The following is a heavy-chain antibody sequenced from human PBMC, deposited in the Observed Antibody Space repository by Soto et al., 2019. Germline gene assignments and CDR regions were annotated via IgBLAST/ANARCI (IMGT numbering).Heavy chain of an antibody. Sequence: ASVQVSCMASGYTFTGYFMHWVRQAPGEGLEWMGWINPNSGATKYAPKFQGRVTMTRDTSNRTAYLELSRLTSDDTAMYYCARGGGTTLAPLPWGQGTPVTVSS. D-gene: IGHD3-16*01. J-gene: IGHJ5*02. CDR3: ARGGGTTLAPLP. CDR2: INPNSGAT. V-gene: IGHV1-2*02. CDR1: GYTFTGYF.